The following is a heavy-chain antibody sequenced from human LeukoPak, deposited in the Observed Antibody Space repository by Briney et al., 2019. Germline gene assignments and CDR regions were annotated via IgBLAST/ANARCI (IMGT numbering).Heavy chain of an antibody. Sequence: PGGSLRLSCTASGFTVTNNYMNWVRQAPGKGLEWVSLIYSGGDTYYADSVKGRFTISRDSSKNTMYLQINSLRAEDTAMYYCTRDPPAVTTNTYGWGQGTLVTVSS. CDR2: IYSGGDT. CDR3: TRDPPAVTTNTYG. J-gene: IGHJ4*02. V-gene: IGHV3-66*01. CDR1: GFTVTNNY. D-gene: IGHD6-19*01.